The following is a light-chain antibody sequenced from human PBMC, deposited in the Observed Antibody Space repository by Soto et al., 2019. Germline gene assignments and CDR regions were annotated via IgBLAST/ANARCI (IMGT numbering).Light chain of an antibody. CDR2: EVS. V-gene: IGLV2-8*01. CDR3: SSYSGINLYV. Sequence: QSVLTQPPSASGSPGQSVTISCTGTSSDVGGYTYVSWYQQHPGKAPKLMIYEVSKRPSGVPDRFSGSKSGNTASLTVSGLQAEDEADYFCSSYSGINLYVFGTGSMVTV. CDR1: SSDVGGYTY. J-gene: IGLJ1*01.